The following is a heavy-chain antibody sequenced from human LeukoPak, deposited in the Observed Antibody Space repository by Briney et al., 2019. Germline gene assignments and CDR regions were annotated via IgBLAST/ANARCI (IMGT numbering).Heavy chain of an antibody. J-gene: IGHJ4*02. CDR3: TTGLGYCSGGSCYSWVDYFDY. V-gene: IGHV3-15*01. CDR2: IKSKTDGGTT. Sequence: GGSLRLSCAASGFTFSNAWMSWVRQAPGKGLEWVGRIKSKTDGGTTDYAAPVKGRFTISRDDSKNTLYLQMNSLKTEDTAVYYCTTGLGYCSGGSCYSWVDYFDYWGQGTPVTVSS. D-gene: IGHD2-15*01. CDR1: GFTFSNAW.